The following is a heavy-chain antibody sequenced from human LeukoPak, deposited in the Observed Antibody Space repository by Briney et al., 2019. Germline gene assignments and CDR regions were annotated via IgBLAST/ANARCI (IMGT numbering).Heavy chain of an antibody. CDR2: INWNGGST. CDR3: ARDFRGFDI. Sequence: GGSLRLSCAASGLTFDDYGMSWVRQAPGKGLEWVTSINWNGGSTGYADSVKGRFTISRDNAKNSLYLQMNSLRAEDTAVYYCARDFRGFDIWGQGTMVTVSS. J-gene: IGHJ3*02. CDR1: GLTFDDYG. V-gene: IGHV3-20*04.